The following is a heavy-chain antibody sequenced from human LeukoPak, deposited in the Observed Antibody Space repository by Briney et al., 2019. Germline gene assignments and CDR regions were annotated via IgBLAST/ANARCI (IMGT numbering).Heavy chain of an antibody. J-gene: IGHJ4*02. Sequence: ASVKVSCKTAGYSFTSYGVSWVRQAPGQGLEWMGWISGYNGDTNYAQKFQGRVTMTTDTSADTAYMELRSLRSEDTAVYYCASPSYYDFWSGQGPLDYWGQGTLVTVSS. CDR2: ISGYNGDT. CDR3: ASPSYYDFWSGQGPLDY. D-gene: IGHD3-3*01. CDR1: GYSFTSYG. V-gene: IGHV1-18*01.